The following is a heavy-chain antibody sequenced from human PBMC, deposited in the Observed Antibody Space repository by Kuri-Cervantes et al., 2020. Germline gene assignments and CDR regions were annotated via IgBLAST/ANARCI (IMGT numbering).Heavy chain of an antibody. Sequence: GESLKISCAASGFTFSSYWMSWVRQAPGKGLEWVGIIYPGDSDTRYSPSFQGQVTISADKSISTAYLQWSSLKASDTAMYYCARLGSSSWYGADYYYYYGMDVWGQGTTVTVSS. V-gene: IGHV5-51*01. J-gene: IGHJ6*02. CDR1: GFTFSSYW. D-gene: IGHD6-13*01. CDR3: ARLGSSSWYGADYYYYYGMDV. CDR2: IYPGDSDT.